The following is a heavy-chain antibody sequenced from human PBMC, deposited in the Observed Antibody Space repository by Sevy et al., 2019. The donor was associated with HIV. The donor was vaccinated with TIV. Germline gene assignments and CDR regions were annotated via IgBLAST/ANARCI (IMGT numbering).Heavy chain of an antibody. CDR2: INPNSGGT. J-gene: IGHJ4*02. Sequence: ASVKVSCKASGYTFTGYYMHWVRQAPGQGLEWMGWINPNSGGTNYAQKFQGWVTMTRDTSISTAYMELSRLRSDDTAVYYCARAANMVRGVPLDYWGQGTLVTVSS. D-gene: IGHD3-10*01. V-gene: IGHV1-2*04. CDR3: ARAANMVRGVPLDY. CDR1: GYTFTGYY.